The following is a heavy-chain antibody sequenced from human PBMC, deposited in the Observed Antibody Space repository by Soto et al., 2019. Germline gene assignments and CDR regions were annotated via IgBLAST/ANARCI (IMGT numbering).Heavy chain of an antibody. CDR1: GFTFNSYT. J-gene: IGHJ4*02. Sequence: QVQLVESGGGVVQPGRSLRLSCAASGFTFNSYTMHWVRQAPGKGLEWVTVISYDGSNKYYADSVKGRFTISRDNSKNALYLQMNSLRAEDTAVYYCARDPPKSYAAASLAQPRLDYWGQGTLVTVSS. CDR3: ARDPPKSYAAASLAQPRLDY. V-gene: IGHV3-30-3*01. D-gene: IGHD2-2*01. CDR2: ISYDGSNK.